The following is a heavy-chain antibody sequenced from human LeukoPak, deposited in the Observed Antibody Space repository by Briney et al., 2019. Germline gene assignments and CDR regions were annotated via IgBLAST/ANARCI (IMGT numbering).Heavy chain of an antibody. J-gene: IGHJ4*02. Sequence: ASVKVSCKASGYTFTGYYMHWVRQAPGQGLEWMGWINPNSGGTNYAQKFQGRVTMTRDTSISTAYMELSSLRSEDTAVYYCASAPLGGSSSWYAPLDYWGQGTLVTVSS. D-gene: IGHD6-13*01. CDR3: ASAPLGGSSSWYAPLDY. V-gene: IGHV1-2*02. CDR1: GYTFTGYY. CDR2: INPNSGGT.